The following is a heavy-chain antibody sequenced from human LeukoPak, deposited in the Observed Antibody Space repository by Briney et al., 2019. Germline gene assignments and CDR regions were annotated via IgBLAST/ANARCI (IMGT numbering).Heavy chain of an antibody. J-gene: IGHJ4*02. V-gene: IGHV4-59*01. Sequence: SETLSLTCTVSGGSISGYNWAWIRQPPGGGLEYIGHISYRGKTDYNPSLKSQFTISVDTSKNQFSLWLNSVTAADAAVYYCARWYCGSDCFFLDSWGQGTLVTVSS. D-gene: IGHD2-21*01. CDR1: GGSISGYN. CDR2: ISYRGKT. CDR3: ARWYCGSDCFFLDS.